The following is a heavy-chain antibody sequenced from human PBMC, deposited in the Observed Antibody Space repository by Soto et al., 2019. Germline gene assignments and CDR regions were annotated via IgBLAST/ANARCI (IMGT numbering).Heavy chain of an antibody. V-gene: IGHV3-48*02. CDR3: TRVRQLGLDY. D-gene: IGHD1-1*01. J-gene: IGHJ4*02. Sequence: EVQLVDAGGGLVQPGGSLRLSCAASGLTFSSYSMIWVRQAPGKGLEWVSYISSGSSTIYYADSVKGPFTVSRDNANNPLYLKINSLRDEDTAVFYCTRVRQLGLDYCGQGTLVTVSS. CDR2: ISSGSSTI. CDR1: GLTFSSYS.